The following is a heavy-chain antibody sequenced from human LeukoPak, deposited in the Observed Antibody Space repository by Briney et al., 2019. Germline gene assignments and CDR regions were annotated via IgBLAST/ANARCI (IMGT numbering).Heavy chain of an antibody. Sequence: AGGSLRLSCAASGFTFSSYGMHWVRQAPGKELEWVAVISYDGSNKYYADSVKGRFTISRDNSKNTLYLQMNSLRAEDTAVYYCAKDRDYYDSSGYWGPFDYWGQGTLVTVSS. V-gene: IGHV3-30*18. CDR2: ISYDGSNK. CDR1: GFTFSSYG. D-gene: IGHD3-22*01. J-gene: IGHJ4*02. CDR3: AKDRDYYDSSGYWGPFDY.